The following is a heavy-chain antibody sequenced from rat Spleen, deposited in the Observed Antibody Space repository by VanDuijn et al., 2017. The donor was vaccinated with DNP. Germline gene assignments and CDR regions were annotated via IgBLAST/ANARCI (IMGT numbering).Heavy chain of an antibody. CDR3: ATNYGGDSAPEY. CDR1: GFSLTNHH. CDR2: VWIGGTT. D-gene: IGHD1-11*01. V-gene: IGHV2-43*01. J-gene: IGHJ2*01. Sequence: QVQLRESGPGLVQPSQTLSLACTVSGFSLTNHHVHWVRQPPGKGLEWMGVVWIGGTTHISSIFKSRVSISRDTSKSQVFLKMNSLHTEDTGTYYCATNYGGDSAPEYWGQGVMVTVSS.